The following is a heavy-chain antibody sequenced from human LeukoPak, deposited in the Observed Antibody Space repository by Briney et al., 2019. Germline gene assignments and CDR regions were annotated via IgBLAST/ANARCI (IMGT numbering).Heavy chain of an antibody. Sequence: GGSLRLSCAASGFTFSSYGMHWVRQAPGKGLEWVAVISYDGSNKYYADSVKGRFTISRDNSKNTLYLQMNSLRAEDTAVYYCAKELCSGGSCYLFGYWGQGTLVTVSS. V-gene: IGHV3-30*18. CDR2: ISYDGSNK. CDR3: AKELCSGGSCYLFGY. CDR1: GFTFSSYG. D-gene: IGHD2-15*01. J-gene: IGHJ4*02.